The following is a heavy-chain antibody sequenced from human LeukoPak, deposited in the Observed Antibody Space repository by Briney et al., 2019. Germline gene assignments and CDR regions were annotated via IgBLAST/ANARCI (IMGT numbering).Heavy chain of an antibody. CDR3: ARERKYQLPDIYYYYYMDV. CDR2: IYNSGST. CDR1: GGSISSSSYY. D-gene: IGHD2-2*01. V-gene: IGHV4-61*02. J-gene: IGHJ6*03. Sequence: SETLSLTCTVSGGSISSSSYYWSWIRQPAGKGLEWIGRIYNSGSTNYNPSLKSRVTISRDTFKNQLSLKLTSVTAADTAVYFCARERKYQLPDIYYYYYMDVWGKGTTVTISS.